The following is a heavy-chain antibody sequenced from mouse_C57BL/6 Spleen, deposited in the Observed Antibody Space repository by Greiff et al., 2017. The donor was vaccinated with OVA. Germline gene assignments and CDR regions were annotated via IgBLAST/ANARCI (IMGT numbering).Heavy chain of an antibody. CDR2: IYPGSGST. D-gene: IGHD1-1*01. J-gene: IGHJ3*01. CDR1: GYTFTSYW. V-gene: IGHV1-55*01. CDR3: AKDGSSPAWFAY. Sequence: QVQLQQPGAELVKPGASVKMSCKASGYTFTSYWITWVKQRPGQGLEWIGDIYPGSGSTNYNEKLKSKATLTVDTSASTAYMQLSSLTSEDSAVYYCAKDGSSPAWFAYWGQGTLVTVSA.